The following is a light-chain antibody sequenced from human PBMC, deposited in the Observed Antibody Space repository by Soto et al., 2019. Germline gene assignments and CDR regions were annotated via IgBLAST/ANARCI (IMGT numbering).Light chain of an antibody. J-gene: IGLJ1*01. CDR3: SSYTTSGTYV. Sequence: QSVLTQPASVSGSLGQSITISCTGTSSDIGGYNHVSWYQQHPGKAPKFMIYDVSNRPSGVSNRFSGSKSGNTASLTISGFQAEDEADYYCSSYTTSGTYVFGTGTKVTVL. CDR1: SSDIGGYNH. CDR2: DVS. V-gene: IGLV2-14*03.